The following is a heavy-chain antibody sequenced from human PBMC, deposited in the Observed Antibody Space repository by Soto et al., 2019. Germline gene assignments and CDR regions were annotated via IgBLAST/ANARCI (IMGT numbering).Heavy chain of an antibody. J-gene: IGHJ6*02. CDR3: TRNRGYDPIYYYYGLYV. D-gene: IGHD5-12*01. Sequence: SQTLSLTCAISGDSVSSNRAAWNWIRQSPSRGLEWLGTTYYRSKWFNDYAVSVKSRISINLDTSKNQFSLQLNSVTPEDTAVYYCTRNRGYDPIYYYYGLYVCSQETTITFSS. V-gene: IGHV6-1*01. CDR1: GDSVSSNRAA. CDR2: TYYRSKWFN.